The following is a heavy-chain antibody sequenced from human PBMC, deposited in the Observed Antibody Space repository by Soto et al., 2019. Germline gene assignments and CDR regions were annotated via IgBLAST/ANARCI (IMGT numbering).Heavy chain of an antibody. Sequence: EVQLVQSGAEVKKPGESLKISCKGSGYSFTSYWIGWVRQMPGKGLEWMGIIYPGDSDTRYSPSFQGQVTISADKSISTAYLQWSSLKASDTAMYYCASVIPTWGAIDAFDIWGQGTMVTVSS. D-gene: IGHD2-21*01. V-gene: IGHV5-51*01. J-gene: IGHJ3*02. CDR3: ASVIPTWGAIDAFDI. CDR1: GYSFTSYW. CDR2: IYPGDSDT.